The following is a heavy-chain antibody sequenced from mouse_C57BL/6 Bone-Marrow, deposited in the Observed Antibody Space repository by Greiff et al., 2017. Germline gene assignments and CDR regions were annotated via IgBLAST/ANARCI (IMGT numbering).Heavy chain of an antibody. CDR1: GYSFTDYY. CDR2: INPDDGTT. Sequence: VQLKQSGPELVKPGASVKISCKASGYSFTDYYMNWVKQSHGKSLEWIGVINPDDGTTSYNQKFKGKATLTVDQSSSAAYMQLNSLTSEDSADYDCARGDDFYYYAIDYWGQGTSVTGSS. D-gene: IGHD2-4*01. CDR3: ARGDDFYYYAIDY. V-gene: IGHV1-39*01. J-gene: IGHJ4*01.